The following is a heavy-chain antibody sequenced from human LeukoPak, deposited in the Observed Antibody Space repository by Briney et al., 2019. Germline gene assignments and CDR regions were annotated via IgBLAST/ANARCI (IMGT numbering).Heavy chain of an antibody. CDR1: GFTFSDYY. Sequence: PGGSLRLSCAASGFTFSDYYMSWIRQAPGKGLERVSYISSSGNTIYYADSVKGRFTFSRDNAKKSLYLQMNSLRAEDTAIYYCARGFDWYYFDYWGQGTLVTVSS. D-gene: IGHD3-9*01. V-gene: IGHV3-11*01. J-gene: IGHJ4*02. CDR3: ARGFDWYYFDY. CDR2: ISSSGNTI.